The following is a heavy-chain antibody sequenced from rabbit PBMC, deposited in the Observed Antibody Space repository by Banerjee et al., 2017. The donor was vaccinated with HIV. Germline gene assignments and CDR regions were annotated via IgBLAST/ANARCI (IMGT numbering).Heavy chain of an antibody. CDR1: GFSLSSYW. CDR3: ATGYIGAFDL. Sequence: QLKESGGGLVQPGGSLTLSCKASGFSLSSYWITWIRQAPGKGLEWIGCIDTGKDRTYYASWVNGRFTISSDNAQNTVDLQMNSLTAADTATYFCATGYIGAFDLWGQGTLVTVS. V-gene: IGHV1S7*01. CDR2: IDTGKDRT. D-gene: IGHD5-1*01. J-gene: IGHJ4*01.